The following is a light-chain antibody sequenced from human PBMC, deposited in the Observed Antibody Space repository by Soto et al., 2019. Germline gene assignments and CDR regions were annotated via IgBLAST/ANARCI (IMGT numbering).Light chain of an antibody. CDR3: SSYTSSSTLV. CDR2: EVS. Sequence: QSALTQPASVSGSPGQSITISCTGTRSDVGGYNYVSWYQQHPGKAPNLMIYEVSHRPSGVSNRFSGSKSGNTASLTISGLQAEDEADYYCSSYTSSSTLVFGGGTKVTVL. CDR1: RSDVGGYNY. V-gene: IGLV2-14*01. J-gene: IGLJ2*01.